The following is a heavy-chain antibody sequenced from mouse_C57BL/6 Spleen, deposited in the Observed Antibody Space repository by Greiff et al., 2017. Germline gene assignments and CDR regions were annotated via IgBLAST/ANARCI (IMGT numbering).Heavy chain of an antibody. CDR3: ARHYYGSSYPFAY. Sequence: FQLQQSGPELVKPGASVKISCTASGYSFTGYYMNWVKRSPEKSLEWIGEINHSTGGPTSNQKFTATATLTVDKYSSTAYMPLKSLTSEDSAVYYCARHYYGSSYPFAYGGQGTLVTVSA. D-gene: IGHD1-1*01. V-gene: IGHV1-42*01. CDR1: GYSFTGYY. CDR2: INHSTGGP. J-gene: IGHJ3*01.